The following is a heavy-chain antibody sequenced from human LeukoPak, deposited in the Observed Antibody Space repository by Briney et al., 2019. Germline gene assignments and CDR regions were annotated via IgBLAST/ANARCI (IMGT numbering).Heavy chain of an antibody. CDR1: GYSFTSYW. CDR2: IYPGDSDT. Sequence: NRGESLKISCKGSGYSFTSYWIGWVRQMPGKGLEWMGIIYPGDSDTRYSPSFQGQVTISADKSISTAYLQWSSLKASDTATYYCARHQQQLDTRDYYGMDVWGQGTTVTVSS. J-gene: IGHJ6*02. D-gene: IGHD6-13*01. CDR3: ARHQQQLDTRDYYGMDV. V-gene: IGHV5-51*01.